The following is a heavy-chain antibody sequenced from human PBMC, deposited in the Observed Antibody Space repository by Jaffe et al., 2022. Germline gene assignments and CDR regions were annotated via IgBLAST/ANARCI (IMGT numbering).Heavy chain of an antibody. CDR1: GGTFSSYA. CDR2: IISIFRTT. J-gene: IGHJ4*02. Sequence: QVQLVQSGAEVKKPGSSVKVSCRASGGTFSSYAISWVRQAPGQGLEWMGGIISIFRTTNYAQKFQGRVTITTDESTSTAYMELSSLRSEDTAVYYCARPADLNAPYYFDYWGQGTLVTVSS. CDR3: ARPADLNAPYYFDY. V-gene: IGHV1-69*05.